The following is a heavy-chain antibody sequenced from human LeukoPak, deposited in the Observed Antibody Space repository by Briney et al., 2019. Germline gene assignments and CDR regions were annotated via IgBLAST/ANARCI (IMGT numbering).Heavy chain of an antibody. V-gene: IGHV4-34*01. CDR3: AGERRWFDP. J-gene: IGHJ5*02. Sequence: SETLSLTCAVYGGSFSGYYWTWIRQPPGKGLEWIGEINHSGSTNYNPSLKSRVTISVDTSKNQFSLKLSSVTAADTAVYYCAGERRWFDPWGQGTLVTVSS. CDR2: INHSGST. CDR1: GGSFSGYY. D-gene: IGHD1-1*01.